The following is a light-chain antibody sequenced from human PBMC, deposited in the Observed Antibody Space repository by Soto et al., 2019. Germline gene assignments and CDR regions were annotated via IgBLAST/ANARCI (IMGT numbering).Light chain of an antibody. CDR1: QSVSSN. Sequence: EIVMTQSPATPSLSPGERATLSCRASQSVSSNLAWYQQKPGQAPRLLIYGAYPRPTGIPARFSGSGAGTVFTLTISSMQSEDFAVYYCQHYNNWPRTFGQGTKVEIK. CDR3: QHYNNWPRT. J-gene: IGKJ1*01. CDR2: GAY. V-gene: IGKV3-15*01.